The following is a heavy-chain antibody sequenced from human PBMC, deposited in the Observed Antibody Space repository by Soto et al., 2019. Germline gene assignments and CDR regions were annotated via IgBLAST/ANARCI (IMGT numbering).Heavy chain of an antibody. CDR1: GYTFSSYA. Sequence: XSVKVSCKASGYTFSSYAMHWVRQAPGQRLEWMGWINAGYGNTKSSQKFQDRVTISRDASASTAYMELTSLRSEDTAVYYCARDTGDGAFDFWGQGSLVTVSS. V-gene: IGHV1-3*01. D-gene: IGHD2-8*02. CDR3: ARDTGDGAFDF. CDR2: INAGYGNT. J-gene: IGHJ4*02.